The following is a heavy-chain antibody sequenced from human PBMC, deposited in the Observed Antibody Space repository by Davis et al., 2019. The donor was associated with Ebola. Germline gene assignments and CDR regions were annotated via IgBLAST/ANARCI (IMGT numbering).Heavy chain of an antibody. J-gene: IGHJ6*02. V-gene: IGHV3-48*03. D-gene: IGHD3-10*01. CDR3: AKDITMVRGVVFYYYGMDV. CDR2: ISSSGSLI. CDR1: GFTFSTSE. Sequence: PGGSLRLSCSASGFTFSTSEMNWVRQAPGKGLEWVSYISSSGSLIYYADAVKGRFTISRDNSKNSLYLQMNSLRTEDTALYYCAKDITMVRGVVFYYYGMDVWGQGTTVTVSS.